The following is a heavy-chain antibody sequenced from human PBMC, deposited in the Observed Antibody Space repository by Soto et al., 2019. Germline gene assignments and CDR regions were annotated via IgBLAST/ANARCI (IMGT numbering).Heavy chain of an antibody. J-gene: IGHJ6*02. CDR2: IRSKAYGGTT. CDR1: GFTFGDYS. CDR3: TGTLLGDSSGYYYHYSYGMDV. D-gene: IGHD3-22*01. Sequence: PGGSLRLSCTASGFTFGDYSISWFRQAPGKGLERVGFIRSKAYGGTTEYAASVKGRFTISRDDSKSIAYLQMNSLKTEDTAVYYSTGTLLGDSSGYYYHYSYGMDVWGQGTTVTVSS. V-gene: IGHV3-49*03.